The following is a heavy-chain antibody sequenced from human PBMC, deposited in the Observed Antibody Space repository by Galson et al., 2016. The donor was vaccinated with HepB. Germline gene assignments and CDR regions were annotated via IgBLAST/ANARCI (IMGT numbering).Heavy chain of an antibody. CDR1: GYTSTGDH. D-gene: IGHD3-16*01. CDR2: INPNSGVT. J-gene: IGHJ4*02. Sequence: SVKVPCKASGYTSTGDHLHRWRQTPGPGVEWLGWINPNSGVTKSAQNFPRRVTVTRDTSINTAYLEVNRLRFDDTAAYSSASDAVHSAFWAGLYTPRYFEYWGQGTLVTASS. V-gene: IGHV1-2*02. CDR3: ASDAVHSAFWAGLYTPRYFEY.